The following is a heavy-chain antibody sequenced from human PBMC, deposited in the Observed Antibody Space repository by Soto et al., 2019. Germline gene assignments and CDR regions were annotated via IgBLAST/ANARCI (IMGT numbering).Heavy chain of an antibody. V-gene: IGHV3-30*18. J-gene: IGHJ4*02. CDR2: ISYDGSNK. D-gene: IGHD2-15*01. CDR3: AKDIGFGGVNGRLGYCSGGSCLIDY. Sequence: GGSLRLSCAASGFTFSSYGMHWVRQAPGKGLEWVAVISYDGSNKYYADSVKGRFTISRDNSKNTLYLQMNSLRAEDTAVYYCAKDIGFGGVNGRLGYCSGGSCLIDYWGQGTLVTVSS. CDR1: GFTFSSYG.